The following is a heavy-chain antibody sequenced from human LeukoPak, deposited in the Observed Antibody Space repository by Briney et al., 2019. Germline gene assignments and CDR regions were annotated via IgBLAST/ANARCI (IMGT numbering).Heavy chain of an antibody. D-gene: IGHD4-17*01. V-gene: IGHV1-2*02. CDR1: GYTFTGYY. J-gene: IGHJ4*02. CDR2: INPNSGGT. CDR3: ATLYGDYEVLYY. Sequence: ASVKVSCKASGYTFTGYYMHWVRQAPGQGLEWMGWINPNSGGTNYAQKFQGRVTTTRDTSISTAYMELSRLRSDDTAVYYCATLYGDYEVLYYWGQGTLVTVSS.